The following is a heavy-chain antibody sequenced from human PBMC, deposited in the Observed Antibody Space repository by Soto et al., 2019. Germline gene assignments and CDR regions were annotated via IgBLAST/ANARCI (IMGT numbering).Heavy chain of an antibody. CDR1: GYKFTYYW. V-gene: IGHV5-51*01. CDR2: IYPSDSKT. Sequence: GESLKISCNGSGYKFTYYWIGWVRQMPEKGLEWMGIIYPSDSKTRYTPSFQGQVTISADMSISTAYLQWSSLKASDSGMYYCVRMAGAGIYYYQHGMDVWGLGTTVTVYS. J-gene: IGHJ6*02. D-gene: IGHD1-26*01. CDR3: VRMAGAGIYYYQHGMDV.